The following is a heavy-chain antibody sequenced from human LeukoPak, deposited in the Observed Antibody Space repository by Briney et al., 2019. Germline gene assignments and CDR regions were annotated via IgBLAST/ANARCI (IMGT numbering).Heavy chain of an antibody. V-gene: IGHV4-39*01. CDR2: IYYSGST. D-gene: IGHD3-22*01. Sequence: SETLSLTCTVSGGSISSSSYYWGWIRQPPGKGLEWIGSIYYSGSTYYNPSLKSRVTISVDTSKNQFSLKLSPVTAADTAVYYCARGTPYYYDSSGYYYPYYYYGMDVWGQGTTVIVSS. CDR3: ARGTPYYYDSSGYYYPYYYYGMDV. J-gene: IGHJ6*02. CDR1: GGSISSSSYY.